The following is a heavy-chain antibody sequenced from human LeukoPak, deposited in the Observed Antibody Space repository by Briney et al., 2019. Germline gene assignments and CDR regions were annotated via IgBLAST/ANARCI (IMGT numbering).Heavy chain of an antibody. CDR3: ARVERGGVLVV. CDR1: GDTFSTYT. V-gene: IGHV1-69*08. D-gene: IGHD3-16*01. J-gene: IGHJ4*02. Sequence: SVKVSCRASGDTFSTYTVTWVRQAPGQGLEWMGGVIPILGTPNYAQKFQGRVTITADKSTTTVSIDLRSLRSDDTAVYYCARVERGGVLVVWGPGTLVIVSS. CDR2: VIPILGTP.